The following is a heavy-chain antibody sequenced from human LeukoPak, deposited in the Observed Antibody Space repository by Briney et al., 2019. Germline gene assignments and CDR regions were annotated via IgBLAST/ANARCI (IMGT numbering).Heavy chain of an antibody. CDR1: GYTFTSYG. CDR2: ISAYNGNT. Sequence: SVKVSCKVSGYTFTSYGISWVRQAPGQGLEGMGWISAYNGNTNYAQKLQGRVTMTTDTSTSTAYMELRSLRSDDTAVYYWARERGGIVVVVAVYDAFDIWGQGTMVTVSS. V-gene: IGHV1-18*04. D-gene: IGHD2-15*01. J-gene: IGHJ3*02. CDR3: ARERGGIVVVVAVYDAFDI.